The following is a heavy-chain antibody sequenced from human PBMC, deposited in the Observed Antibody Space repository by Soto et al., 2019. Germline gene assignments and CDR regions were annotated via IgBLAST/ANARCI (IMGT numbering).Heavy chain of an antibody. D-gene: IGHD3-10*01. J-gene: IGHJ6*02. CDR2: IIPILGIA. V-gene: IGHV1-69*02. CDR3: ARAVVRGVAAPASYGMDV. Sequence: QVQLVQSGAEVKKPGSSVKVSCKASGGTFSSYTISWVRQAPGQGLEWMGRIIPILGIANYAQKFQGRVTITADKSTSTAYMELSSLRSEDTAVYYCARAVVRGVAAPASYGMDVWGQGTTVTVSS. CDR1: GGTFSSYT.